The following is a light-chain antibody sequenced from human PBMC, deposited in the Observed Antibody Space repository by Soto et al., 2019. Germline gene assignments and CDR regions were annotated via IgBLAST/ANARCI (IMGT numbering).Light chain of an antibody. CDR3: QQSASWPWT. J-gene: IGKJ1*01. V-gene: IGKV3-15*01. Sequence: EIVMTQSPATLSVSPGERATLSCRASQGIRNFLAWYQQKPGQAPRLLISGASTRATGNPARFSGSGSGTDFTLTISSLQSEDFAVYYCQQSASWPWTFGQGTKVEIK. CDR2: GAS. CDR1: QGIRNF.